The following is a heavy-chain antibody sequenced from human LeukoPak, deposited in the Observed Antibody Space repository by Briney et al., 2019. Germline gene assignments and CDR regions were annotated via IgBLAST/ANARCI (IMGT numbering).Heavy chain of an antibody. CDR2: IYYSGST. Sequence: SETLSLTCTVSGGSISSSSYYWGWIRQPPGKGLEWIGSIYYSGSTYYNPSLKSRVTISVDTSKNQFSLKLSSVTAADTAVYYCARELYGNNWFDPWGQGTLVTVSS. V-gene: IGHV4-39*07. D-gene: IGHD4-17*01. J-gene: IGHJ5*02. CDR3: ARELYGNNWFDP. CDR1: GGSISSSSYY.